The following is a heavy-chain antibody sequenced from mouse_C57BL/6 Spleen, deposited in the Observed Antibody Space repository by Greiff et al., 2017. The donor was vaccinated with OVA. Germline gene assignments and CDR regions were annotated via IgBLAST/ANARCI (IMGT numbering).Heavy chain of an antibody. CDR3: ATRGCYLPPGY. CDR1: GFTFRSYG. CDR2: ISSGGIYT. J-gene: IGHJ2*01. V-gene: IGHV5-6*02. Sequence: EVKLVESGGDLVKPGGSLKLSCAASGFTFRSYGMSWVRQTPDKRLEWVATISSGGIYTYYPDSVKGRFTISSDNAKNTLYLHMSSLKSEDKAMYYCATRGCYLPPGYWGQGTTLTVSS.